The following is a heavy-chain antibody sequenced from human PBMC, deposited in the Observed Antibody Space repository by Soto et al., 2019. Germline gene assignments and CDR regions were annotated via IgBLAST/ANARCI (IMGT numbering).Heavy chain of an antibody. D-gene: IGHD3-22*01. CDR3: ARDHYYDSSGIGL. Sequence: QVQLVQSGAEVKKPGSSVKVSCKASGGTFSSYTISWVRQAPGQGLEWMGRIIPILGIANYAQKFQGRVTITADKSTSSAYMELSSLRSEDTAVYYCARDHYYDSSGIGLWGQGALVTVSS. V-gene: IGHV1-69*08. CDR1: GGTFSSYT. J-gene: IGHJ4*02. CDR2: IIPILGIA.